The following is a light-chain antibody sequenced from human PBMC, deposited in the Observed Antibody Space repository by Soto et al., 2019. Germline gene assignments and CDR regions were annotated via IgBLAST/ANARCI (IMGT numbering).Light chain of an antibody. J-gene: IGLJ2*01. CDR2: SNN. CDR1: SSNIGSNT. CDR3: AAWDDSLNGVV. V-gene: IGLV1-44*01. Sequence: QSVLTQPPSASGPPGQRVTISCSGSSSNIGSNTVNWYQQLPGTAPKLLIYSNNQRPSGVPDRFSGSKSGTSASLAISGLQAEDEADYYCAAWDDSLNGVVFGGGTKFTVL.